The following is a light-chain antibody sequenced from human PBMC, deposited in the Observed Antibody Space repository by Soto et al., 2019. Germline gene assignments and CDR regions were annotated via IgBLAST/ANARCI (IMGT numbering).Light chain of an antibody. CDR2: TND. V-gene: IGLV1-44*01. J-gene: IGLJ2*01. Sequence: QSVLSQPPSASGTPGQRVSLSCSGSHSNIGANTVNWYQHVPGAAPTLLIYTNDQRPSGVAGRFSGSKSGTSASLAISGRQSDDEGHYYCAAWDDSLNGLIFGGGTKLTVL. CDR3: AAWDDSLNGLI. CDR1: HSNIGANT.